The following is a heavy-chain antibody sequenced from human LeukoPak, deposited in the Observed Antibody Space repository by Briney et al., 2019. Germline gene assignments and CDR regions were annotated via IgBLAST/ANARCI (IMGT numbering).Heavy chain of an antibody. V-gene: IGHV4-4*07. J-gene: IGHJ4*02. D-gene: IGHD2-2*01. CDR1: GGAINSQY. CDR3: AREYCSTTICYPSGGYYDS. Sequence: KPSETLSLTCTVSGGAINSQYWSWIRQPAGKGLEYIGRVYPTGSTNENPSLRGRVSMSIDTSNNQFSLRLNFVTAADSAVYYCAREYCSTTICYPSGGYYDSWGQGIPVTVSS. CDR2: VYPTGST.